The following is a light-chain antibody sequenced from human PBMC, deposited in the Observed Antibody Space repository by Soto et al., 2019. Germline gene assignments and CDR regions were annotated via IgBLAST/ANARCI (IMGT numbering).Light chain of an antibody. CDR3: QQYGSSPT. V-gene: IGKV3-20*01. Sequence: EIVLTQSPDTLSLSPWERATLSCRASQSVDSSYLAWYQQTPGQAPRLLMYGASSRATGIPDRFSGSGSGTDFTLTISRLEPEDFAVYYCQQYGSSPTFGQGTKVDIK. CDR1: QSVDSSY. J-gene: IGKJ1*01. CDR2: GAS.